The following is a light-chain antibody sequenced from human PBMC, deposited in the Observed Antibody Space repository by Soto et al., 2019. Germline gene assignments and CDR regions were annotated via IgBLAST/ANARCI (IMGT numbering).Light chain of an antibody. Sequence: QSALTQPASVSGSPGQSITISCTGSNSDIGSYNFVSWYQQYPGKAPKLIIYGGSKRPSGVSLRFSGSKADNTASLTISGLLAEDEADYYCCSYAGDTTYVFGSGTKVTVL. CDR3: CSYAGDTTYV. CDR2: GGS. V-gene: IGLV2-23*01. CDR1: NSDIGSYNF. J-gene: IGLJ1*01.